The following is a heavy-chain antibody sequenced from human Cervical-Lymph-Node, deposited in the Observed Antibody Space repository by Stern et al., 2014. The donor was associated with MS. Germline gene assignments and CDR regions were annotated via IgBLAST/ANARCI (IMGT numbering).Heavy chain of an antibody. CDR1: GASVSSGSFS. CDR3: ARDIYDSSTWWGNDYGMDV. D-gene: IGHD6-13*01. Sequence: QLQLQESGPGLVKPSETLSLTCTVSGASVSSGSFSWSRHRQRPGLALEWIGDIYYSGTSKYNPSLRSRVTISADTSKNQFSLELTSVTAADTAVYYCARDIYDSSTWWGNDYGMDVWGQGTSVTVSS. J-gene: IGHJ6*02. V-gene: IGHV4-61*01. CDR2: IYYSGTS.